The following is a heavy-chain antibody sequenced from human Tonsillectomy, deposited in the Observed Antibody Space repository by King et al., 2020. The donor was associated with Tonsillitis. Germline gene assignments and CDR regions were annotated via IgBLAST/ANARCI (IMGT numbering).Heavy chain of an antibody. V-gene: IGHV4-39*01. CDR3: ARRPSASPWLFGFDY. Sequence: MQLQESGPGLVKPSETLSLTCTVSGGSISSSSYYWGWIRQPPGKGLEWIGSIYYSGSTYYNPSLKSRVTISVDTSKSQFSLELTSVAAADTAVYFCARRPSASPWLFGFDYWGQGTLVTVSS. CDR1: GGSISSSSYY. D-gene: IGHD2-2*01. CDR2: IYYSGST. J-gene: IGHJ4*02.